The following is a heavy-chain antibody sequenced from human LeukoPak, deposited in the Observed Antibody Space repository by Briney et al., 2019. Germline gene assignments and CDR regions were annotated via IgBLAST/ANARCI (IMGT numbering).Heavy chain of an antibody. CDR1: GFTFSSYS. CDR2: ISSSSSTI. Sequence: GGSLRLSCAGSGFTFSSYSMNWVRQAPGKGLEWVSDISSSSSTINYADSVKGRFTISRDNAKNSLYLQMNSLRDEDTAVYYCARGKPSSGYYLYWGQGTLVTVSS. J-gene: IGHJ4*02. CDR3: ARGKPSSGYYLY. V-gene: IGHV3-48*02. D-gene: IGHD3-22*01.